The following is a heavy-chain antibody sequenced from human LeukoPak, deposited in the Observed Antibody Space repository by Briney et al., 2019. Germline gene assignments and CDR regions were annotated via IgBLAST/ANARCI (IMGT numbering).Heavy chain of an antibody. CDR3: AKDRVVRGVMGAGGY. D-gene: IGHD3-10*01. CDR1: GFTFSSYA. Sequence: GGSLRLSCAASGFTFSSYAMSWVRQAPGKGLEGVSAISGSGGDTYYADSVKGRFTISRDNSRNTLYLQLNSLRAEDTAVYYCAKDRVVRGVMGAGGYWGQGTLVTVSS. J-gene: IGHJ4*02. CDR2: ISGSGGDT. V-gene: IGHV3-23*01.